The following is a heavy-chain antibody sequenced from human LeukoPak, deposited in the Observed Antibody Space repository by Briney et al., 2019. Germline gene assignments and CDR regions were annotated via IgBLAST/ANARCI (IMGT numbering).Heavy chain of an antibody. Sequence: GASVKVSCKASGYTSTSYGISWVRQAPGQGLEWMGWISAYNGSTNYAQKLQGRVTMTTDTSTSTAYMELRSLRSDDTAVYYCASSSSSWNDAFDIWGQGTMVTVSS. J-gene: IGHJ3*02. CDR3: ASSSSSWNDAFDI. V-gene: IGHV1-18*01. CDR2: ISAYNGST. D-gene: IGHD6-13*01. CDR1: GYTSTSYG.